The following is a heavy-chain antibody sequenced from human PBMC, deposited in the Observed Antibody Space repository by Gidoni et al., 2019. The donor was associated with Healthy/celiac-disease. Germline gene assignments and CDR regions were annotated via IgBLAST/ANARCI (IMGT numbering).Heavy chain of an antibody. CDR1: GVPFSSDA. D-gene: IGHD1-26*01. CDR3: ASGGSYSYWHFDL. V-gene: IGHV1-69*01. J-gene: IGHJ2*01. Sequence: QVQLVQSGAEVKKPGSSVKVSCKASGVPFSSDAISWVRQAPGQGLEWMGGIIPIFGTANSAQKFQGRVTITADESTSTAYMELSSLRSEDTAVYYCASGGSYSYWHFDLWGRGTLVTVSS. CDR2: IIPIFGTA.